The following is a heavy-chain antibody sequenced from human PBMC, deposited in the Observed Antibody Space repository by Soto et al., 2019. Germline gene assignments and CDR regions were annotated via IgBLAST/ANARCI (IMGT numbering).Heavy chain of an antibody. CDR3: ARGVEDVLMVYISDCYYMDV. CDR1: GDSVSSNSAA. D-gene: IGHD2-8*01. V-gene: IGHV6-1*01. CDR2: TYYRSKWYN. J-gene: IGHJ6*03. Sequence: KQSQTLSLTCAISGDSVSSNSAAWHWIRQSPSRGLEWLGRTYYRSKWYNDYAVSVKSRITINPDTSKNQFSLQLNSVTPEDTAVYYCARGVEDVLMVYISDCYYMDVWGKGTTVTVSS.